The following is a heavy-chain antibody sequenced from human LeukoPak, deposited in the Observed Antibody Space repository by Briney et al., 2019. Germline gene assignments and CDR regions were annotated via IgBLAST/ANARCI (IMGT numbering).Heavy chain of an antibody. Sequence: ASVKVSCKASGYTFTSYGISWVRQAPGQGLEWMGWISAYNGNTNYAQKLQGRVTMTTDTSTSTAYMDLRSLRSDDTAVYYCATHSPEWRYSGYYNYYYIDFGGKGTTVTVSS. CDR1: GYTFTSYG. CDR2: ISAYNGNT. V-gene: IGHV1-18*01. D-gene: IGHD5-12*01. J-gene: IGHJ6*03. CDR3: ATHSPEWRYSGYYNYYYIDF.